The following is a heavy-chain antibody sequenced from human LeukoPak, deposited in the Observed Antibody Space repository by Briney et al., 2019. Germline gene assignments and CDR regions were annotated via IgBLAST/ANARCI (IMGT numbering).Heavy chain of an antibody. CDR3: ARGYGPQLAYDY. CDR1: GYTFTSYD. J-gene: IGHJ4*02. Sequence: ASVKVSCKASGYTFTSYDINWVRQATGQGLEWMGWMNPNSGNTGYAQKFQGRVTITRNTSISTAYMELSSLRSEDTAVYYCARGYGPQLAYDYWGQGTLVTVSS. CDR2: MNPNSGNT. D-gene: IGHD4-17*01. V-gene: IGHV1-8*03.